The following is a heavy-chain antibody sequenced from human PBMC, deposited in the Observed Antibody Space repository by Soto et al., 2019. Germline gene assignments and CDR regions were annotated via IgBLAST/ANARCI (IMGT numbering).Heavy chain of an antibody. V-gene: IGHV1-3*01. CDR3: AREEKGSGWQEYYFDY. Sequence: QVQLVQSGAEVKKPGASVKVSCKASGYTFTSYAMHWVRQAPGQRLEWMGWINAGNGNTKYSQKFQGRVTITRDTSASTAYMELSSLRSEDTAVYYCAREEKGSGWQEYYFDYWGQGTLVTVSS. J-gene: IGHJ4*02. CDR1: GYTFTSYA. D-gene: IGHD6-19*01. CDR2: INAGNGNT.